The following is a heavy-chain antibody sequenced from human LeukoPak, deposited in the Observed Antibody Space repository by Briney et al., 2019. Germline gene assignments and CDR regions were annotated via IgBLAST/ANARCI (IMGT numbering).Heavy chain of an antibody. CDR2: IIPIFGTA. V-gene: IGHV1-69*05. CDR3: ASFCTPDYYDSSGYLCY. CDR1: GGTFSSYA. D-gene: IGHD3-22*01. Sequence: SVKVSCKASGGTFSSYAISWVRQAPGQGLEWMGGIIPIFGTANYAQKFQGRVTITTDESTSTAYMELSSLRSEDTAVYYCASFCTPDYYDSSGYLCYWGQGTLVTVSS. J-gene: IGHJ4*02.